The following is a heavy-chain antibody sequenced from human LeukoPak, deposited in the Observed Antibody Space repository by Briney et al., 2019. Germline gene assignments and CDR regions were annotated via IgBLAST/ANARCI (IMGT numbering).Heavy chain of an antibody. J-gene: IGHJ4*02. CDR3: AKRGYDTTGYWDYFDS. Sequence: PGRSLRLSCAASGFTFGDYGMYWVRQAPGKGLEWVALIFYDGSRQYYVDSVKGRFTVSRDNAKNTLYLHMSNLRAEDTAVYYCAKRGYDTTGYWDYFDSWGQGTLVTVSS. D-gene: IGHD3-22*01. CDR1: GFTFGDYG. CDR2: IFYDGSRQ. V-gene: IGHV3-33*06.